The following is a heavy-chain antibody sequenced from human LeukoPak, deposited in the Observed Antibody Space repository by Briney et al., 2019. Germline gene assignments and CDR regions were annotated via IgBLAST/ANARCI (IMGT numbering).Heavy chain of an antibody. V-gene: IGHV1-69*13. D-gene: IGHD1-26*01. Sequence: GASVKVSCKASGGTFSSYAISWVRQAPGRGLEWMGGIIPIFGTANYAQKFQGRVTITADESTSTAYMELSSLRSEDTAVYYCARAGAYGVWYFDYWGQGTLVTVSS. CDR2: IIPIFGTA. J-gene: IGHJ4*02. CDR3: ARAGAYGVWYFDY. CDR1: GGTFSSYA.